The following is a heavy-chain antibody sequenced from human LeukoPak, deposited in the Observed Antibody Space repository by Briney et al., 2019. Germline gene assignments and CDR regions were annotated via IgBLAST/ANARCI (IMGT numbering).Heavy chain of an antibody. CDR3: ARDYSYYYDSSGYSGDY. Sequence: SETLSLTCTVSGGSISSYYWSWIRQPAGKGLEWIGRIYTSGSTNYNPSLKSRVTISVDKSKNQFSLKLSSVAAADTAVYYCARDYSYYYDSSGYSGDYWGRGTLVTVSS. D-gene: IGHD3-22*01. CDR2: IYTSGST. CDR1: GGSISSYY. V-gene: IGHV4-4*07. J-gene: IGHJ4*02.